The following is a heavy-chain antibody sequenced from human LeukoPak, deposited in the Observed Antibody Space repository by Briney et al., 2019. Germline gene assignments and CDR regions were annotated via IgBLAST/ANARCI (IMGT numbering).Heavy chain of an antibody. CDR2: IYYSGST. D-gene: IGHD6-19*01. Sequence: SETLSLTCTVSGGSNSSGDYYWSWGRQPPGKGLEWIGYIYYSGSTYYNPSLKSRVTISVDTSKNQFSLKLSSVTAADSAVYYCAREIAGVAVSDFDYWGQGTLVTVSS. CDR3: AREIAGVAVSDFDY. CDR1: GGSNSSGDYY. J-gene: IGHJ4*02. V-gene: IGHV4-30-4*08.